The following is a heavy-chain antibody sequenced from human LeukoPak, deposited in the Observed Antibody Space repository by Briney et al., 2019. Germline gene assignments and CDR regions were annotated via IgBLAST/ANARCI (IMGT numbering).Heavy chain of an antibody. Sequence: ASVKVSCKAPGYTFTSYDINWVRQATGQGLEWMGWMNPDSGNTDYAEKFQGRLSMTRTTSTTTAYMELSSLGSEDTAVYYCARLRYSGFDYWGQGSLVSVSS. CDR2: MNPDSGNT. D-gene: IGHD1-26*01. CDR1: GYTFTSYD. CDR3: ARLRYSGFDY. V-gene: IGHV1-8*02. J-gene: IGHJ4*02.